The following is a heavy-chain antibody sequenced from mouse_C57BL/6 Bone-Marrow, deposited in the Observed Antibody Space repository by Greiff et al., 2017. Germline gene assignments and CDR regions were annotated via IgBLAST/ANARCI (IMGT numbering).Heavy chain of an antibody. CDR3: AKEQLRLLYYFGY. J-gene: IGHJ2*01. D-gene: IGHD3-2*02. CDR1: GYTFTSYW. V-gene: IGHV1-64*01. CDR2: IHPNSGST. Sequence: QVQLQQPGAELVKPGASVKLSCKASGYTFTSYWMHWVKQRPGQGLEWIGMIHPNSGSTNYNEKFKSKATLTVDKSSSTAYMQLSSLTSEDSAVYYCAKEQLRLLYYFGYGSKGTTLAVSS.